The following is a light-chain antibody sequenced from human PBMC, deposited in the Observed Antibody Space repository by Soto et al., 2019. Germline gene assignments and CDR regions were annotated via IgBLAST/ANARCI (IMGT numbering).Light chain of an antibody. V-gene: IGKV3-20*01. Sequence: IVMTQSPATLSMSPGERATLSCRASQSLNRDLAWYQQKPGQAPRLLIYGASNRATGIPDRFSGSGSGTDFTLTISRLEPEDFAVYYCQQYGSSPLTFGGGTKVDIK. J-gene: IGKJ4*01. CDR3: QQYGSSPLT. CDR1: QSLNRD. CDR2: GAS.